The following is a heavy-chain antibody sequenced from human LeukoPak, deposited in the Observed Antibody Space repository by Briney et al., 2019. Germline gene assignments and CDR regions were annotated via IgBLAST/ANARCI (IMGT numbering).Heavy chain of an antibody. D-gene: IGHD1-26*01. CDR2: IYYSGST. J-gene: IGHJ4*02. CDR1: GGSISSSSYY. V-gene: IGHV4-39*07. CDR3: ARVSSYGHLYFDY. Sequence: PSETLSLTCTVSGGSISSSSYYWGWIRQPPGKGLEWIGSIYYSGSTYYNPSLKSRVTISVDTSKNQFSLKLSSVTAADTAVYYCARVSSYGHLYFDYWGQGTLVTVSS.